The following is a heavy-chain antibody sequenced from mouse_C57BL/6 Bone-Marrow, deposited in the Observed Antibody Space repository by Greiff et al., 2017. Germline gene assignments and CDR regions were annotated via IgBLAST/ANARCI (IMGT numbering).Heavy chain of an antibody. Sequence: VQLQQSGAELVKPGASVKLSCKASGYTFTSYWMHWVKQRPGQGLEWIGMIHPNSGGTNYNEKFKSKATLTVDKSSSTAYMQLSSLTSEDSAVYYCARSNPWFAYWGQGTLVTVSA. J-gene: IGHJ3*01. CDR1: GYTFTSYW. CDR3: ARSNPWFAY. CDR2: IHPNSGGT. V-gene: IGHV1-64*01.